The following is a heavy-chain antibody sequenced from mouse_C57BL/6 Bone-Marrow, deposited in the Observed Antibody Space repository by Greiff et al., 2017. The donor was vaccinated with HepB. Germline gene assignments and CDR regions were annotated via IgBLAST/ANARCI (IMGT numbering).Heavy chain of an antibody. CDR1: GYTFTSYW. V-gene: IGHV1-50*01. J-gene: IGHJ1*03. CDR2: IDPSDSYT. CDR3: ACWRSRAGDV. D-gene: IGHD1-1*01. Sequence: QVQLQQPGAELVKPGASVKLSCKASGYTFTSYWMQWVKQRPGQGLEWIGEIDPSDSYTNYNQKFKGKATLTVDTSSSTDYRQLSSLTSEDSAVYYCACWRSRAGDVWGTGTTVTVSS.